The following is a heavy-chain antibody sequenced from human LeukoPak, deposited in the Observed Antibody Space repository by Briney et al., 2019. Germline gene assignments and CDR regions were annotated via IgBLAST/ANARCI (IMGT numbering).Heavy chain of an antibody. J-gene: IGHJ5*02. V-gene: IGHV4-34*01. Sequence: SETLSLTCAVYGGSFSGYYWSWIRQPPGKGLEWIGEINHRGSTNYNPSLKSRVTISVDTSKNQFSLKLSSVTAADTAVYYCARRGFPYWFDPWGQGTLVTVSS. CDR2: INHRGST. CDR3: ARRGFPYWFDP. CDR1: GGSFSGYY.